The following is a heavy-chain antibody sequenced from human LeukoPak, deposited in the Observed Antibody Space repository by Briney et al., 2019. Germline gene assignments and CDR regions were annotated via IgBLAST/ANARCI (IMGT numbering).Heavy chain of an antibody. V-gene: IGHV4-34*01. CDR1: GGSFSGYY. Sequence: KPSETLSLTCAVYGGSFSGYYWSWIRQPPGKGLEWIGEINHSGSTNYNPSLKSRVTISVDTSKNQFSLKLSSVTAADTAVYYCASTNSSSWYEVDYWGQGTLVTVSS. J-gene: IGHJ4*02. CDR2: INHSGST. CDR3: ASTNSSSWYEVDY. D-gene: IGHD6-13*01.